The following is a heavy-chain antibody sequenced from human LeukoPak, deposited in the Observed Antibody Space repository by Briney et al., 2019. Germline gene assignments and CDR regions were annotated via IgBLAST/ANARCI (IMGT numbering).Heavy chain of an antibody. CDR2: INPNSGGT. Sequence: ASVKVSCKASGYTFTGYYMHWVRQAPGQGLEWMGWINPNSGGTKYAQKFQGRVTMTRDTSTGTAYMELSRLRSDDTAVYYCAKTLYIAAAPGGFDYWGQGTLVAVSS. CDR3: AKTLYIAAAPGGFDY. J-gene: IGHJ4*02. D-gene: IGHD6-13*01. CDR1: GYTFTGYY. V-gene: IGHV1-2*02.